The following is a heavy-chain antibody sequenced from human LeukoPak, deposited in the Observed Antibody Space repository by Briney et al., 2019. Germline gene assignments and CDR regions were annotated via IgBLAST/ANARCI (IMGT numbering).Heavy chain of an antibody. CDR1: GGTFSSYA. Sequence: SVKVSCKASGGTFSSYAISWVRQAPGQGLEWMGGIIPIFGTANYAQKFQGRVTITTDESTSTAYMELSSLRSEDTAVYYCARGWELLGWFDPWGQGTLVTVSS. J-gene: IGHJ5*02. D-gene: IGHD1-26*01. CDR3: ARGWELLGWFDP. CDR2: IIPIFGTA. V-gene: IGHV1-69*05.